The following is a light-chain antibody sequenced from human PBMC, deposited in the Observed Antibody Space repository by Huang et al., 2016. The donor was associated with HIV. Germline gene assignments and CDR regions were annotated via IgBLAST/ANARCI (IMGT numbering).Light chain of an antibody. J-gene: IGKJ4*01. CDR3: HQYNNWLLS. Sequence: EIVMTQSPATLSVSPGERVTLSCRANRSVSTNFAWYQQRPGQAPRLLIYGSSTRDPGIPARFSGSGSGTDFSLTISSLQSEDFALYYCHQYNNWLLSFGGGTRVDI. V-gene: IGKV3-15*01. CDR2: GSS. CDR1: RSVSTN.